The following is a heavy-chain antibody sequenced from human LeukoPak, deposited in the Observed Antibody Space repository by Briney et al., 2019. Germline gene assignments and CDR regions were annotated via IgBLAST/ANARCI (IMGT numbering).Heavy chain of an antibody. J-gene: IGHJ3*02. V-gene: IGHV4-59*08. CDR2: IYYSGGT. CDR3: ARHLELPSAYGGKEESNDAFDI. Sequence: PSETLSLTCTVSGGSISGNYWSWVRQPPGKGLEWIGNIYYSGGTKYNPSLKSRVTISVDTSKNQFSLKLSSVTAADTAVYYCARHLELPSAYGGKEESNDAFDIWGQGTMVTVSS. CDR1: GGSISGNY. D-gene: IGHD4-23*01.